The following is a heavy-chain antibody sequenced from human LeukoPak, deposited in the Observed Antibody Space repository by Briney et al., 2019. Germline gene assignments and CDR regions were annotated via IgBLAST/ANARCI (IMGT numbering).Heavy chain of an antibody. CDR3: AREPRDYGNTPGEHLVMDI. Sequence: ASVKVSCKASGYTFTSYGISWVRQAPGQGLEWMGWISAYNGNTNYAQKLQGRVTMTTDTSTSTAYMELRSLRSDDTAVYYCAREPRDYGNTPGEHLVMDIWGQGTMVTVSS. CDR2: ISAYNGNT. CDR1: GYTFTSYG. D-gene: IGHD4-11*01. V-gene: IGHV1-18*01. J-gene: IGHJ3*02.